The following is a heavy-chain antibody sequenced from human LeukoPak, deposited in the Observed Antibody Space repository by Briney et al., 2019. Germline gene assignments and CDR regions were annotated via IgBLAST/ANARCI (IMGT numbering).Heavy chain of an antibody. CDR1: GGSTSSHY. J-gene: IGHJ5*02. D-gene: IGHD6-6*01. CDR3: ARDRPSGWFDP. Sequence: PSETLSLTCTVSGGSTSSHYWSWIRQPPGKGLEWIGYIYYSGSTNYNPSLKSRVTISVDTSKNQFSLKLSSVTAADTAVYYCARDRPSGWFDPWGQGTLVTVSS. CDR2: IYYSGST. V-gene: IGHV4-59*11.